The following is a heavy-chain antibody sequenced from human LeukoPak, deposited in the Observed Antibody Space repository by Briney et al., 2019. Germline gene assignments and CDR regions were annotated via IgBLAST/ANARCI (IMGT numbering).Heavy chain of an antibody. J-gene: IGHJ5*02. V-gene: IGHV3-15*01. CDR1: GFTFSNAW. CDR3: TTGLERRSWFDP. D-gene: IGHD1-1*01. Sequence: GGSLRLSCAASGFTFSNAWMSWVRQAPGKELEWVGRIKSKTDGGTTDYAAPVKGRFTISRDDSKNTLYLQMNSLKTEDTAVYYCTTGLERRSWFDPWGQGTLVTVSS. CDR2: IKSKTDGGTT.